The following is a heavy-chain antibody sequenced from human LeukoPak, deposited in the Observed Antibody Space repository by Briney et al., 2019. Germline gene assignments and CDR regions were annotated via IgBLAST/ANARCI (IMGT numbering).Heavy chain of an antibody. V-gene: IGHV3-30-3*01. J-gene: IGHJ4*02. Sequence: GGSLRLSCAASGFTFSSYAMHWVRQAPGKGLEWVAVISYDGSNKYYADSVKGRFTISRDNSKNTLYLQMNSLRAEDTAVYYCARGSYYDSSGSPFYWGQGTLVTVSS. D-gene: IGHD3-22*01. CDR1: GFTFSSYA. CDR3: ARGSYYDSSGSPFY. CDR2: ISYDGSNK.